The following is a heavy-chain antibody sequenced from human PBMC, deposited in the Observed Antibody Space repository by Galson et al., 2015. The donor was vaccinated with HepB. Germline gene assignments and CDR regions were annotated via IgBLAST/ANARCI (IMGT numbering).Heavy chain of an antibody. Sequence: SLRLSCAASGFTFSDYYMSWIRQAPGKGLEWVSYISSSSSTINYADSVKGRFTISRDNAENSLFLQMNSLRDEDTAVYYCARDRPVHSSGWGYYYYGMDVWGQGTTVTVSS. CDR2: ISSSSSTI. D-gene: IGHD6-19*01. V-gene: IGHV3-11*04. CDR3: ARDRPVHSSGWGYYYYGMDV. J-gene: IGHJ6*02. CDR1: GFTFSDYY.